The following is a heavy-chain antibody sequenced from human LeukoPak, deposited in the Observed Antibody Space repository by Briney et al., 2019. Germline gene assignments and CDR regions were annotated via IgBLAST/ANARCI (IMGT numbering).Heavy chain of an antibody. D-gene: IGHD3-3*01. CDR1: GGSISSSSYS. CDR2: INHSGIT. Sequence: PSETLPLTCTVSGGSISSSSYSWSWIRQPPGKGLEWIGEINHSGITNYNPSLKSRVTMSVATSKNQFSLKLSSVTAADTAVYYCAVRPNYDFWSGYPHYYYYVMDVWGQGTTVTVSS. CDR3: AVRPNYDFWSGYPHYYYYVMDV. V-gene: IGHV4-39*07. J-gene: IGHJ6*02.